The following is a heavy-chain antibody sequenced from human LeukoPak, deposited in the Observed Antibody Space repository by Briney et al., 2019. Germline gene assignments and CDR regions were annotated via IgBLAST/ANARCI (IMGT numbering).Heavy chain of an antibody. CDR2: IRNKLNSYTT. D-gene: IGHD3-10*01. CDR3: VAMIRGVGY. V-gene: IGHV3-72*01. Sequence: SCKASGGTFSDHFMDWVRQGPGKGLEWVGRIRNKLNSYTTEYAASVKGRFTISRDDSKNSLYLQMNSLKTEDTAVYYCVAMIRGVGYWGQGTLVTVSS. J-gene: IGHJ4*02. CDR1: GGTFSDHF.